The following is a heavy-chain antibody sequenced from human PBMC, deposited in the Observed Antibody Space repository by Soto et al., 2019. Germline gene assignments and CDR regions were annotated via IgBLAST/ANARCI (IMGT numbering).Heavy chain of an antibody. J-gene: IGHJ4*02. Sequence: SLKVSCKASGYKFINHYIHWVRQAPGVGLEWMGIINPNGGGTDYAQKFQGRVTMTTDTYASTVHMELSSLRSEDTAVHFCARDSSASATSYSFDYWGQGTLVTVSS. V-gene: IGHV1-46*01. CDR1: GYKFINHY. D-gene: IGHD3-10*01. CDR2: INPNGGGT. CDR3: ARDSSASATSYSFDY.